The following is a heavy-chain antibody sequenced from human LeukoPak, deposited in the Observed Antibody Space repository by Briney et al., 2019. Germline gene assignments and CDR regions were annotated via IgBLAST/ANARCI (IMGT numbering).Heavy chain of an antibody. J-gene: IGHJ4*02. D-gene: IGHD6-19*01. V-gene: IGHV3-11*03. CDR1: GITFSDYY. Sequence: GGSPRLSCAASGITFSDYYMTWMRQAPGRGLEWVSSIGRSSTDTKYAKSVKGRFTNSREDAKNSVYLQMNSLRAADTAGSCCATFRGWYLAYWGQGSLVTVSS. CDR3: ATFRGWYLAY. CDR2: IGRSSTDT.